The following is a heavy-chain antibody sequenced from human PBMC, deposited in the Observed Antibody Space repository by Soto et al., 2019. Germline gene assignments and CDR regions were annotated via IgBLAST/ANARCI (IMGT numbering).Heavy chain of an antibody. J-gene: IGHJ4*02. CDR2: IIPILGIA. CDR1: GGTFSSYT. D-gene: IGHD2-21*01. CDR3: ATHMAYCGGDCYREGVAVDY. Sequence: QVQLVQSGAEVKKPGSSVKVSCKASGGTFSSYTISWVRQAPGQGLEWMGRIIPILGIANYAQKFQGRVTITADKSTSTPYMEMSSLRSEDTAVYYCATHMAYCGGDCYREGVAVDYWGQGTLVTVSS. V-gene: IGHV1-69*02.